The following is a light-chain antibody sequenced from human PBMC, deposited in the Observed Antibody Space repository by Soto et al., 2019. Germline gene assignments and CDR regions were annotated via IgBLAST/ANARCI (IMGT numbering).Light chain of an antibody. CDR3: QQYYNRAPGT. J-gene: IGKJ1*01. Sequence: EIVMTQSPATLSVSPGERATLSCRASQSVSSNLAWYQQKPGQAPRLLIYGASTRATGIPARFSGSGSGTEFTLTIRRLESEDFAVFFWQQYYNRAPGTVGQGDKVEIK. CDR2: GAS. V-gene: IGKV3-15*01. CDR1: QSVSSN.